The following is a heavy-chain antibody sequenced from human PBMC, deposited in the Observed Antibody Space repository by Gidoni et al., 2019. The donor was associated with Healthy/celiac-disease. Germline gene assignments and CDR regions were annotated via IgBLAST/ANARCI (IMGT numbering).Heavy chain of an antibody. CDR3: ARDSGQQLVKRRYYYGMDV. CDR1: GFPFGRVC. V-gene: IGHV3-48*02. D-gene: IGHD6-13*01. CDR2: ISSSSSTI. J-gene: IGHJ6*02. Sequence: EVQLVESGGGLVQPGGSLRLPCASSGFPFGRVCMNWVRQAPGKGLEWVSYISSSSSTIYYADSVKGRFTISRDNAKNSLYLQMNSLRDEDTAVYYCARDSGQQLVKRRYYYGMDVWGQGTTVTVSS.